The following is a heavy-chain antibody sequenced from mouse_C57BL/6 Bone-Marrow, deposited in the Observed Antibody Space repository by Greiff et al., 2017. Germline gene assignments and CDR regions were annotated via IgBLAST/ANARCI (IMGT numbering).Heavy chain of an antibody. D-gene: IGHD2-12*01. CDR2: IYPGSGST. CDR3: ARSYYSSSWFAY. V-gene: IGHV1-55*01. J-gene: IGHJ3*01. Sequence: VQLQQPGAELVKPGASVKMSCKASGYTFTSYWINWVKQRPGQGLEWIGDIYPGSGSTNYNEKFKSKATLTVDTSSSTAYMQLSSLTSEDSAVYYCARSYYSSSWFAYWGQGTLVTVSA. CDR1: GYTFTSYW.